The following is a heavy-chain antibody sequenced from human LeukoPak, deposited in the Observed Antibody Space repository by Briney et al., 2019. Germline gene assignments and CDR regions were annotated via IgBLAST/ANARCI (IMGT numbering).Heavy chain of an antibody. Sequence: AGGSLSLTCAASGFTVSSNYISWVRQAPGKGLEWVSVIYSAGTTYYADSVKGRFTISRDNSKNTLYLQMNSLRVEDTAVYYCASQSTPVMPFDIWGQGTMVTVSS. CDR2: IYSAGTT. J-gene: IGHJ3*02. D-gene: IGHD2-21*01. CDR3: ASQSTPVMPFDI. V-gene: IGHV3-66*04. CDR1: GFTVSSNY.